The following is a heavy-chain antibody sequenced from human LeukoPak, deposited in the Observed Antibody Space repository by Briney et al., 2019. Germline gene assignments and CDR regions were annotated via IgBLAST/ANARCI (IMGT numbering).Heavy chain of an antibody. V-gene: IGHV3-66*02. CDR2: IYSGGST. CDR1: GFTVSSNY. CDR3: ARDLVAARPSWFDP. Sequence: GGSLRLSCAASGFTVSSNYMSWVRQAPGKGLEWVSVIYSGGSTYYADSVKGRFTISRDNSKNTLYLQMNSLRAEDTAVYYCARDLVAARPSWFDPWGQGTLVTVSS. J-gene: IGHJ5*02. D-gene: IGHD6-6*01.